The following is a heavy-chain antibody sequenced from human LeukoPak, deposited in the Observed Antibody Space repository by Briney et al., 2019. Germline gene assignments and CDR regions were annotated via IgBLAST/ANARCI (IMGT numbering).Heavy chain of an antibody. Sequence: GGSLRLSCAASGFTFSSYAMSWVRQAPGKGLEWVSSISGSGGSTYYADSVKGRFTISRDNSKRTLYLQMNGPRVEDTAVYYCAKDLKAAAGYYSDYWGQGTLVTVSS. J-gene: IGHJ4*02. D-gene: IGHD6-13*01. CDR2: ISGSGGST. CDR1: GFTFSSYA. CDR3: AKDLKAAAGYYSDY. V-gene: IGHV3-23*01.